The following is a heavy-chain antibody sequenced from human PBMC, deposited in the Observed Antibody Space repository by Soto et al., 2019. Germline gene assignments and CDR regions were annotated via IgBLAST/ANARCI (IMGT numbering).Heavy chain of an antibody. J-gene: IGHJ4*02. D-gene: IGHD1-26*01. CDR3: ARDKVGSYYVDY. CDR1: GGSISSGGYY. Sequence: QVQLQESGPGLVKPSQTLSLTCTVSGGSISSGGYYWSWIRQHPGKGLEWIGYIYYSGSTYYNPSLKSRVTISVDTSKNQFALKLSSVTAADTAVYYCARDKVGSYYVDYWGQGTLVTVSS. V-gene: IGHV4-31*03. CDR2: IYYSGST.